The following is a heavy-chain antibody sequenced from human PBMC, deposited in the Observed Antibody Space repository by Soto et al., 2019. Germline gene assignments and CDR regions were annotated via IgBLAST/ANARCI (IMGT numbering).Heavy chain of an antibody. CDR1: GYTFTSYI. J-gene: IGHJ3*02. CDR2: INPSGGGT. Sequence: QVLLVQSGAEVKTPGASVKVSCKTSGYTFTSYIIHWVRQAPGQGLEWVGVINPSGGGTTYAQNYKRRGTRTMNTTTTTVYLVLKSLPSDETGVYYCWTVDSRDFWSGFTPVDIWGQGTLVSVS. CDR3: WTVDSRDFWSGFTPVDI. V-gene: IGHV1-46*01. D-gene: IGHD3-3*01.